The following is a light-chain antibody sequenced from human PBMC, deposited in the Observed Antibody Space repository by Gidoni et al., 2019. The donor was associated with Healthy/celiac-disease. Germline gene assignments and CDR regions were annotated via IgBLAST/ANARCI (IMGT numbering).Light chain of an antibody. V-gene: IGKV3-11*01. CDR1: KSVSSY. CDR3: QQRSNWPPLT. CDR2: DAS. Sequence: EIVLTQSPATLSLSPGERATLSCRASKSVSSYLAWYQQKPGQAPRLLIYDASNRATGIPARFSGSGSGTDFTLTISSLEPEDVAVYYCQQRSNWPPLTFXGXTKVXIK. J-gene: IGKJ4*01.